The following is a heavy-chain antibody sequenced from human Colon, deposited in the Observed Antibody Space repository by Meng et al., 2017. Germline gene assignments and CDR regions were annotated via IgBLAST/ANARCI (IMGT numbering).Heavy chain of an antibody. J-gene: IGHJ4*02. Sequence: QVQLQESGPGLVKPSETLSLTYTVSGGSITNYYWSWIRQPPGKGLEWIGYVYNSGSTHYNPSLESRVTISVDTSDNQFSLRLRSVTAADTAVYYCARAAAYGDFDYWGQGTLVTVSS. V-gene: IGHV4-59*01. CDR3: ARAAAYGDFDY. D-gene: IGHD4-17*01. CDR1: GGSITNYY. CDR2: VYNSGST.